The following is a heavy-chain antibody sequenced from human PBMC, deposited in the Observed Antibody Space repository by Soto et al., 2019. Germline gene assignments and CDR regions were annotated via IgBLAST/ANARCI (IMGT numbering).Heavy chain of an antibody. CDR3: VRQPLANLALYGMDV. Sequence: SQTLSLTCAISGDSVSANNAAWNWIRQSPSRGLEWLGRTYFRSKWNYDYAESVKSRLTITPDTTNNQISLQLNSVIPEDAAVYYCVRQPLANLALYGMDVWGHGTTVTV. J-gene: IGHJ6*02. CDR1: GDSVSANNAA. D-gene: IGHD6-6*01. V-gene: IGHV6-1*01. CDR2: TYFRSKWNY.